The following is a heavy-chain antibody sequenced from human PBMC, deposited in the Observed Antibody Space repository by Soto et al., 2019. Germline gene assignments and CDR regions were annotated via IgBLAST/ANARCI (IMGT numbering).Heavy chain of an antibody. Sequence: SETLSLTCTVSGGSISSYYWSWIRQPPGKGLEWIGYIYYSGSTNYNPSLKSRVTISVDTSKNQFSLKLSSVTAADTAVYYCARHDYDYIWGSYNYFDYWGQGTLVTVSS. CDR1: GGSISSYY. V-gene: IGHV4-59*08. CDR3: ARHDYDYIWGSYNYFDY. CDR2: IYYSGST. D-gene: IGHD3-16*01. J-gene: IGHJ4*02.